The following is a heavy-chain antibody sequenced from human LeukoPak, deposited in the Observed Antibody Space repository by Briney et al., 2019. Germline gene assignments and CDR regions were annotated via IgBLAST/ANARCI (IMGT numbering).Heavy chain of an antibody. V-gene: IGHV3-7*01. J-gene: IGHJ4*02. D-gene: IGHD4-17*01. CDR1: GFTFSGYW. CDR2: INKDGSER. Sequence: QSGGSLRLSCAASGFTFSGYWMSWVRQAPGKGLEWVANINKDGSERYNVDSVEGRFTISRDNANKSLYLQMNSLRAEDTSVYYCARESKGRSKIDYWGQGTLVTVSS. CDR3: ARESKGRSKIDY.